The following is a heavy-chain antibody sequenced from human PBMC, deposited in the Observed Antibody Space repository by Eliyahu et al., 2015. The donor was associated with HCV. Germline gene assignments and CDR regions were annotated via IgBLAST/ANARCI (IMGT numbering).Heavy chain of an antibody. D-gene: IGHD3/OR15-3a*01. CDR3: ARLDWSIFDY. CDR2: IYTRGST. J-gene: IGHJ4*02. CDR1: GGSISSYX. V-gene: IGHV4-4*07. Sequence: QVQLQESGPGLVKPSETLSLTCTVXGGSISSYXWXWXRXPAGKGLEWIGRIYTRGSTNYNPSLKSRVTMSVDTSKNQFSLKLSSVTAADTAVYYCARLDWSIFDYWGQGTLVTVSS.